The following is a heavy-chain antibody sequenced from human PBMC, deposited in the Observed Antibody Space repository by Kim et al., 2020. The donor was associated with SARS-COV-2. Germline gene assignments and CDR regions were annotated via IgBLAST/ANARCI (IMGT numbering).Heavy chain of an antibody. V-gene: IGHV1-46*01. J-gene: IGHJ5*02. CDR3: ARASIQLWDNWFDP. Sequence: AQKFQGRVTMTRDTSTSTVYMELSSLRSEDTAVYYCARASIQLWDNWFDPWGQGTLVTVSS. D-gene: IGHD5-18*01.